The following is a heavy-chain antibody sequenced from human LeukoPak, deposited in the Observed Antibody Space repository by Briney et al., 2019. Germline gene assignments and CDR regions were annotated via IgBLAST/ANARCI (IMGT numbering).Heavy chain of an antibody. CDR3: AMTYYDNPYYFDY. Sequence: GGSLRLSCAASGFTVSSNYMSWVRQAPGKGLEWVSVIYSGGSTYYADSVKGRFTISRDSSKNTLYLQMNSLRAEDTAVYYCAMTYYDNPYYFDYWGQGTLVTVSS. CDR1: GFTVSSNY. CDR2: IYSGGST. J-gene: IGHJ4*02. V-gene: IGHV3-53*01. D-gene: IGHD3-9*01.